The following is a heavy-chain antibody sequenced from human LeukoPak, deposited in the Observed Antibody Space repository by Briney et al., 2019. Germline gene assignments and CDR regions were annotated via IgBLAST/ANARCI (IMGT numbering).Heavy chain of an antibody. D-gene: IGHD2-21*02. CDR1: GYIFTDYY. CDR3: ARAAGSDSRDYFDY. V-gene: IGHV1-2*02. CDR2: INPNRGGT. Sequence: ASVTVSYMASGYIFTDYYMQWVRQAPGQGLEWMGWINPNRGGTNYAQKFQGRVTMTRDTSISTAYMELSGLRSDDTAVYYCARAAGSDSRDYFDYWGQGTLVTVSS. J-gene: IGHJ4*02.